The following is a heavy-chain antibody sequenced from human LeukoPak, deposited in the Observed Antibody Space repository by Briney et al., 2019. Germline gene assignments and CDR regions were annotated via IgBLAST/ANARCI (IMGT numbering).Heavy chain of an antibody. Sequence: SETLSLTCTVSGGSISSGDSYWSWIRQPAGKGLEWIGRGYTSGSTNYNPSLKSRVTISVDTSKNQFSLKLSSVTAADTAVYYCARVFGYNYGFYYYYYMDVWGKGTTVTISS. V-gene: IGHV4-61*02. CDR3: ARVFGYNYGFYYYYYMDV. J-gene: IGHJ6*03. CDR2: GYTSGST. D-gene: IGHD5-18*01. CDR1: GGSISSGDSY.